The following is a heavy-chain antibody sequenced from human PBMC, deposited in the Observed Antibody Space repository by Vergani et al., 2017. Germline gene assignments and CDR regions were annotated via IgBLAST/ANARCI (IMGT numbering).Heavy chain of an antibody. J-gene: IGHJ4*02. CDR3: ARPRDRRYYFDY. CDR1: GGSISSSSYY. V-gene: IGHV4-39*01. D-gene: IGHD3-3*01. Sequence: QLQLQESGPGLVKPSETLSLTCTVSGGSISSSSYYWGWIRQPPGKGLEWIGSIYYSGSTYYNPSLKSRVTISVDTSKNQFSLKLISVTAADTAVYYCARPRDRRYYFDYWGQGTMVTVSS. CDR2: IYYSGST.